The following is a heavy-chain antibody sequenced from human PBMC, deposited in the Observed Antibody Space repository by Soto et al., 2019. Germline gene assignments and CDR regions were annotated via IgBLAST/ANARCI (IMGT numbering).Heavy chain of an antibody. J-gene: IGHJ4*02. CDR2: TYRSRWQT. D-gene: IGHD3-10*01. V-gene: IGHV6-1*01. CDR3: ARSWMVRGVTIFDY. CDR1: GDSVSSNDAT. Sequence: SQTLSLTCAISGDSVSSNDATWDWIRQSPSRGLEWLGRTYRSRWQTDYAISVKSRISINPDTSNNQVSLQLNSVTPDDTAMYYCARSWMVRGVTIFDYWGQGTLVTVSS.